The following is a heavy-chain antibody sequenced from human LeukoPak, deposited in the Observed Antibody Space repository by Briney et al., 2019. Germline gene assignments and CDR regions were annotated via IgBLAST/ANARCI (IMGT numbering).Heavy chain of an antibody. J-gene: IGHJ2*01. CDR1: GGSIFSYY. CDR3: ARRSYYDSSGYYPTAGYSDL. V-gene: IGHV4-4*08. CDR2: IYSNGIT. D-gene: IGHD3-22*01. Sequence: YPSETLSLTCTVSGGSIFSYYWNWIRQPPGKGVEWIGYIYSNGITNYSPSLRSRGTISIATSKNQFSLRLRSVTAADTAIYYCARRSYYDSSGYYPTAGYSDLWGRGTLVTVSS.